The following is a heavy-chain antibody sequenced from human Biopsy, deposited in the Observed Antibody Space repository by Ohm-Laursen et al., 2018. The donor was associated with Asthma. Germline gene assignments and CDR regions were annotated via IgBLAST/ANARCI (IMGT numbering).Heavy chain of an antibody. CDR1: DYIFPRYY. V-gene: IGHV7-4-1*02. Sequence: ASVKVSCKASDYIFPRYYISWVRQAPGQGLEWMGWINTNTGNPMYAQGFTGRFVFSLDTSVNTAHLQISSLKAEDTAVYFCARMISYYDEMRDPFFDYWGQGTLVTVSS. D-gene: IGHD3-16*01. J-gene: IGHJ4*02. CDR2: INTNTGNP. CDR3: ARMISYYDEMRDPFFDY.